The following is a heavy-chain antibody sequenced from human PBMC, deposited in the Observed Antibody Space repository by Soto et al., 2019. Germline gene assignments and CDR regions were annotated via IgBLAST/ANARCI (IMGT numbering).Heavy chain of an antibody. Sequence: QVQLVQSGAEVKKPGASVKVSCKASGYTFTGYYMHWVRQAPGQGLEWMGWINPNSGGTNYAQKFQGWVTMTRDTSISTACMELSRLRSDDTAVYYCARDLGSSGYYGMDVWGQGTTVTVSS. J-gene: IGHJ6*02. V-gene: IGHV1-2*04. CDR2: INPNSGGT. CDR1: GYTFTGYY. D-gene: IGHD6-6*01. CDR3: ARDLGSSGYYGMDV.